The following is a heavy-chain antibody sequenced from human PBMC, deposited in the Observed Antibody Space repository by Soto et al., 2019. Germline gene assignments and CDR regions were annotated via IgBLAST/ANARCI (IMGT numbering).Heavy chain of an antibody. V-gene: IGHV4-30-4*01. CDR1: GGSISSGDYY. Sequence: SETLSLTCTVSGGSISSGDYYWSWIRQPPGKGLEWIGYINYSGSTYYNPSLKSRVTISVDTSKNQFSLKLSSVTAADTAVYYCARRLIRGYDSNFDYRGQGTLVTVSS. J-gene: IGHJ4*02. CDR3: ARRLIRGYDSNFDY. CDR2: INYSGST. D-gene: IGHD5-12*01.